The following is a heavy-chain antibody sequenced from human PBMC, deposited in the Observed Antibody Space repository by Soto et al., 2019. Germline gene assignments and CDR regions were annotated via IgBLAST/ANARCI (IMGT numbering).Heavy chain of an antibody. CDR2: ISSSSSTI. J-gene: IGHJ5*02. CDR1: GFTFSSYS. Sequence: EVQLVESGGGLVQPGGSLRLSCAASGFTFSSYSMNWVRQAPGKGLEWVSYISSSSSTIYYAASVKGRFTIARDNGKNSVDLGMTILRDEATSVSYCAREITARGAGSFGPLAPGTPGGVSS. D-gene: IGHD3-10*01. V-gene: IGHV3-48*02. CDR3: AREITARGAGSFGP.